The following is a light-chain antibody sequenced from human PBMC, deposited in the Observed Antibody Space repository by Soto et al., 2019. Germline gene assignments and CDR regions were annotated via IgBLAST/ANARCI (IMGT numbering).Light chain of an antibody. V-gene: IGLV2-11*01. CDR1: SSDVGGYDY. J-gene: IGLJ1*01. CDR2: DVT. CDR3: CSYGGSFPYV. Sequence: LTQPPSVSGSPGQSVTISCTGTSSDVGGYDYVSWYQQHPGKAPKLLIYDVTKRPSGVPDRFSGSKSGNTASLTISGLQAEDEADFFCCSYGGSFPYVFGTGTKVTVL.